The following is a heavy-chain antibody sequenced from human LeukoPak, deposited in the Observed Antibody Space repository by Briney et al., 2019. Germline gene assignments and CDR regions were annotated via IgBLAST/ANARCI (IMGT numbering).Heavy chain of an antibody. Sequence: PSETLSLTCTVSGGSISSYYWSWIRQPPGKGLEWIGYIYYSGSTNSNPSLEGRVTISVDTSKNQFSLKLSSVTAADTAVYYCARMGYYYDSSGYSHRSFDYWGQGTLVTVSS. J-gene: IGHJ4*02. CDR1: GGSISSYY. V-gene: IGHV4-59*01. CDR3: ARMGYYYDSSGYSHRSFDY. CDR2: IYYSGST. D-gene: IGHD3-22*01.